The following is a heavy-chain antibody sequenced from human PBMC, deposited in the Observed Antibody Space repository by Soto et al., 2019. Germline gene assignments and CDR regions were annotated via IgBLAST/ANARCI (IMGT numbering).Heavy chain of an antibody. CDR1: GYTFINYG. J-gene: IGHJ3*02. D-gene: IGHD6-6*01. V-gene: IGHV1-18*01. CDR3: AREVGQTSSSDAFDI. CDR2: ISPYNDDT. Sequence: ASLKVSCKTSGYTFINYGISWVRQAPGQGPEWMGWISPYNDDTKYAQKFQGRVTMTTDTSTSTAYMELTSVTAADSAVYFCAREVGQTSSSDAFDIWGQGTMVTVSS.